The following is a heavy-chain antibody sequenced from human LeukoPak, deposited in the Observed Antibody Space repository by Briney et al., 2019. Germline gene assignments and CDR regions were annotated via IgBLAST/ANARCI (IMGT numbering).Heavy chain of an antibody. V-gene: IGHV3-53*01. CDR1: GFTVANDR. D-gene: IGHD5-24*01. Sequence: GGSLRLSCAASGFTVANDRMSWVRQAPGKGLEWVSTVYGGGNTAYAVSVKGRFTISRDTSKNTLLLQMNSLRAEDTALYFCVRERFGAIVENWGQGALVIVSS. CDR2: VYGGGNT. J-gene: IGHJ4*02. CDR3: VRERFGAIVEN.